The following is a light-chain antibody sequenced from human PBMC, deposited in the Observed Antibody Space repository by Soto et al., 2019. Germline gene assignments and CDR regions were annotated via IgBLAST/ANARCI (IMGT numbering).Light chain of an antibody. J-gene: IGLJ1*01. CDR1: SSDFGDYDY. V-gene: IGLV2-14*01. Sequence: QSVLTQPASVSGSPGQSITISCTGTSSDFGDYDYVSWYLQHPGKVPKLMIYEVSNRPSGVSNRFSGSKSGNTASLTISGLQAEDEADYYCSSYTGSSTLVFGTGTKPTVL. CDR3: SSYTGSSTLV. CDR2: EVS.